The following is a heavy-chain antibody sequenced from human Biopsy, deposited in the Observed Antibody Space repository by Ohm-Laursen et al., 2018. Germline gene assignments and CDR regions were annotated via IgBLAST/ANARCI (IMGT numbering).Heavy chain of an antibody. CDR1: GVSINGGRYY. J-gene: IGHJ4*02. V-gene: IGHV4-31*01. D-gene: IGHD5-12*01. CDR2: IFYSANT. Sequence: SQTLSLTCTVSGVSINGGRYYWNWIRHHPGKGLKWIGNIFYSANTYYNPSLKSQVTISVDTSKNQFSLKLSSVTAADTAVYYCARLGSGDYFPTFFDFWGQGALVTVSS. CDR3: ARLGSGDYFPTFFDF.